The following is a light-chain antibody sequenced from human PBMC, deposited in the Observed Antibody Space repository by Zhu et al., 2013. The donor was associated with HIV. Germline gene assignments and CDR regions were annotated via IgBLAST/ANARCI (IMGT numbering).Light chain of an antibody. Sequence: DIQLTQSPSFLSSSVGDRVTITCRASQDISTYLAWFQQKPGKAPNLLIYDAHTLQSGVPSRFSGSGSGTEFTLTISSLQPEDFATYYCQEFNSYPLTFGGGTKVEIK. CDR2: DAH. J-gene: IGKJ4*01. V-gene: IGKV1-9*01. CDR1: QDISTY. CDR3: QEFNSYPLT.